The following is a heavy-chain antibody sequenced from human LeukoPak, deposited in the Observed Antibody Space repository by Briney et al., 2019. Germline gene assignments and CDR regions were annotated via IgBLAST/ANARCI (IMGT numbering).Heavy chain of an antibody. CDR1: GGSISSGGYY. V-gene: IGHV4-31*03. D-gene: IGHD3-10*01. CDR2: IYYSWST. CDR3: ARIFALTQTSYYGSGNNHYFDY. Sequence: SQTLSLTCTVSGGSISSGGYYWSWIRQHPGKGLEWIGYIYYSWSTYYNPSLKRRVTISVDTSKNQFSLTLSSVTAADTAVYYCARIFALTQTSYYGSGNNHYFDYWAREPWSPSPQ. J-gene: IGHJ4*02.